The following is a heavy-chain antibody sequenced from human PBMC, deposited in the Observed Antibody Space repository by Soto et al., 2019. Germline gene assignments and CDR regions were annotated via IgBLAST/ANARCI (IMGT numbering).Heavy chain of an antibody. CDR2: IYYSGST. CDR3: ARSYRRYCSGGSCYSYYYYYMDV. CDR1: GGSISSYY. V-gene: IGHV4-59*01. D-gene: IGHD2-15*01. Sequence: SETLCLTCTVSGGSISSYYWSGIRQPPGRGLEWIGYIYYSGSTNYDPSLKSRVTISVDTSKNQFSLKLSSVTAADTAVYYCARSYRRYCSGGSCYSYYYYYMDVWGKGTTVTVSS. J-gene: IGHJ6*03.